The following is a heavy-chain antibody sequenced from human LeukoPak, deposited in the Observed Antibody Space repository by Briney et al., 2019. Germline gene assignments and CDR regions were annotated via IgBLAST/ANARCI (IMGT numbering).Heavy chain of an antibody. J-gene: IGHJ4*02. CDR3: ARGSHYYDS. Sequence: GGSLRLSCAASGFTFSTYWMTWVRQAPGKGLEWVANIKQDGSDKFYVDSVKGRFTISRDNAKNSLYLQMNSLRAEDTAVYYCARGSHYYDSWGQGTLVAVSS. CDR1: GFTFSTYW. CDR2: IKQDGSDK. V-gene: IGHV3-7*05.